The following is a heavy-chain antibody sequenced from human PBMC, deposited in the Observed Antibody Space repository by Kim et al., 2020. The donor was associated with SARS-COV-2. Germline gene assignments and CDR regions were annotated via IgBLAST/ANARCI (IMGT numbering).Heavy chain of an antibody. Sequence: GGSLRLSCAASGFTFSSYWMSWVRQAPGKGLEWVANIKQDGSEKYYVDSVKGRFTISRDNAKNSLYLQMNSLRAEDTAVYYCRFGGDFDWLLFDYWGQGTLVTVSS. CDR3: RFGGDFDWLLFDY. CDR1: GFTFSSYW. V-gene: IGHV3-7*03. CDR2: IKQDGSEK. J-gene: IGHJ4*02. D-gene: IGHD3-9*01.